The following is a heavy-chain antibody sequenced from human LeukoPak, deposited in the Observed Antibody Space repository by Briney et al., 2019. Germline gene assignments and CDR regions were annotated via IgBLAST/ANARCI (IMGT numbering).Heavy chain of an antibody. Sequence: PGGSLRLSCAASGFTFSSYSMNWVRQAPGKGLEWVSSISSSSSYIYCADSVKGRFTISRDNAKNSLYLQMNSLRAEDTAVYYCARPKSIAARGDAFDIWGQGTMVTVSS. J-gene: IGHJ3*02. D-gene: IGHD6-6*01. CDR1: GFTFSSYS. V-gene: IGHV3-21*01. CDR2: ISSSSSYI. CDR3: ARPKSIAARGDAFDI.